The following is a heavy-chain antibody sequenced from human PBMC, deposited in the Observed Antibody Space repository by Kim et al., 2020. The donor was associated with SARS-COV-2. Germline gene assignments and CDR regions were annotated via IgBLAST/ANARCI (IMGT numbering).Heavy chain of an antibody. CDR3: AKDLGYYGDYYFDY. CDR2: ISWDGGTS. Sequence: GGSLRLSCAASGFTFDDYTMHWVRQTPGKGLEWVSLISWDGGTSYYADSVKGRFTVSRDNSKNSLFLQMNSLRTEDTALYYCAKDLGYYGDYYFDYWGQGTLVTVSS. J-gene: IGHJ4*02. CDR1: GFTFDDYT. V-gene: IGHV3-43*01. D-gene: IGHD4-17*01.